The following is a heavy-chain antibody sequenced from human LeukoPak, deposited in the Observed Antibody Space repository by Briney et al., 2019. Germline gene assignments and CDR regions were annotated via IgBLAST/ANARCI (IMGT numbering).Heavy chain of an antibody. V-gene: IGHV3-30-3*01. Sequence: PGGSLRLSCAASGFTFSSYAMHWVRQAPGKGLEWVAVISYDGSNKYYADSVKGRFTISRDNSKNTLYLQMNSLRAEDTAVYYCARSRMVRGVTVDYWGQGTLVTVSS. CDR2: ISYDGSNK. D-gene: IGHD3-10*01. J-gene: IGHJ4*02. CDR1: GFTFSSYA. CDR3: ARSRMVRGVTVDY.